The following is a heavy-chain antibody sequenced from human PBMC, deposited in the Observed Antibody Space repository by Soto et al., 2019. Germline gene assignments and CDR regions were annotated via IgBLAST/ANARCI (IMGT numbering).Heavy chain of an antibody. J-gene: IGHJ6*02. V-gene: IGHV3-23*01. CDR1: GFTFISYA. D-gene: IGHD3-3*01. Sequence: GGSLTLSSAASGFTFISYAMIWVRQAPGKGLEWVSAISGSGGSTYYADSVKGRFTISRDNSKNTLYLQMNSLRAEDTAVYYCAKDQVTIVGVVTLDYYYYYGMDVWGQGTTVTVSS. CDR2: ISGSGGST. CDR3: AKDQVTIVGVVTLDYYYYYGMDV.